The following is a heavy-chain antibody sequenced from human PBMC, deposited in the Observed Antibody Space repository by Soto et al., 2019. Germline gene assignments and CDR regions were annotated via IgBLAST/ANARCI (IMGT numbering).Heavy chain of an antibody. CDR2: IIPILGIA. J-gene: IGHJ3*02. V-gene: IGHV1-69*02. Sequence: QVQLVQSGAEVKKPGSSVKVSCKASGGTFSSYTISWVRQAPGQGLEWMGRIIPILGIANYAQKFQGRVTITAAKSTSTAYMELSSLRSEDTAVYYCARGGSYSGYAFDIWGQGTMVTVSS. D-gene: IGHD1-26*01. CDR3: ARGGSYSGYAFDI. CDR1: GGTFSSYT.